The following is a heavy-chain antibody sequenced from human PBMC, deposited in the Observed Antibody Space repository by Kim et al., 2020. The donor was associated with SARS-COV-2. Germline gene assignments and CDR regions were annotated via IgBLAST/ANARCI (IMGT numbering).Heavy chain of an antibody. J-gene: IGHJ6*02. D-gene: IGHD3-9*01. V-gene: IGHV3-49*04. CDR1: GFTFGDYA. CDR3: TRDGAQLRYFDWSPVMDV. Sequence: GGSLRLSCTASGFTFGDYAMSWVRQAPGKGLELVGFIRSKAYGGTTEYAASVKGRFTISRDDSKSIAYLQMNSLKTEDTAVYYCTRDGAQLRYFDWSPVMDVWGQGTTVTVSS. CDR2: IRSKAYGGTT.